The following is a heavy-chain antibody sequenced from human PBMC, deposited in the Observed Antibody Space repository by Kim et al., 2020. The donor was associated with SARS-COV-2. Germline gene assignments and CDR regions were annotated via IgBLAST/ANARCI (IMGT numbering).Heavy chain of an antibody. V-gene: IGHV7-4-1*02. J-gene: IGHJ5*02. CDR2: P. CDR3: ARNLFGNWFDP. D-gene: IGHD3-10*01. Sequence: PTYAQGFTGRFVFSLDTSVSTAYLQISSLKAEDTAVYYCARNLFGNWFDPWGQGTLVTVSS.